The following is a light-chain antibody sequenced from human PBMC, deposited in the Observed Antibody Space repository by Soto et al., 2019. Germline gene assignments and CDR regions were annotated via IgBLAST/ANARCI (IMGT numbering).Light chain of an antibody. V-gene: IGLV1-47*01. CDR3: VAWDVSLSSVV. CDR2: KRD. CDR1: SSNIGGNH. Sequence: QAVVTQPPSACGTPGQRVTISCSGGSSNIGGNHVYWYHHLPGAAPTLLMYKRDQRPSGVPDRYSGSKSGTSASLVISGLRSKDEVDYYCVAWDVSLSSVVFGGGTKLTVL. J-gene: IGLJ3*02.